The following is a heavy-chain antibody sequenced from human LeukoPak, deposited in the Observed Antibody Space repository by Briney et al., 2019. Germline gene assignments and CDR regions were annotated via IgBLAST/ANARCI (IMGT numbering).Heavy chain of an antibody. CDR3: ARIIVVVPAAIRDYYYMDV. J-gene: IGHJ6*03. CDR2: IYYSGST. CDR1: GGSISSGDYY. Sequence: SETLSLTCTVSGGSISSGDYYWSWIRQPPGKGLEWIGYIYYSGSTYYNPSLKSRVTISVDTSKNQFSLKLSSVTAADTAVHYCARIIVVVPAAIRDYYYMDVWGKGTTVTVSS. V-gene: IGHV4-30-4*08. D-gene: IGHD2-2*01.